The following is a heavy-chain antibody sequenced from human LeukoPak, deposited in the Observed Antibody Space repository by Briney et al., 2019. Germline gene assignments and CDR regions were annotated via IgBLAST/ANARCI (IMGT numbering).Heavy chain of an antibody. CDR2: FYYSGST. V-gene: IGHV4-59*01. D-gene: IGHD3-10*01. J-gene: IGHJ5*02. Sequence: PSETLSLTCTVSGDSISSYYWSWIRQPPGKGLEWIGDFYYSGSTNYNPSLKSRVTISVDTSKNQFSLKLSSVTAADTAVYYCARGGSGSYYYWFDPWGQGALVTVSS. CDR1: GDSISSYY. CDR3: ARGGSGSYYYWFDP.